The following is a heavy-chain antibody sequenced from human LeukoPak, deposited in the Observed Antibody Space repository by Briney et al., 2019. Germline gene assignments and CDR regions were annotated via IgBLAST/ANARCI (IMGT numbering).Heavy chain of an antibody. V-gene: IGHV3-23*01. D-gene: IGHD1-7*01. CDR1: GFTFSSYG. J-gene: IGHJ4*02. Sequence: GGSLRLSCAASGFTFSSYGMSWVRQAPGKGLEWVSAISGSGGSTYYADSVKGRFTISRDNSKNTLYLQMNSLRVEDTAVYYCAKEGKTRNWNYFKAKPVYWGQGTLVTVSS. CDR3: AKEGKTRNWNYFKAKPVY. CDR2: ISGSGGST.